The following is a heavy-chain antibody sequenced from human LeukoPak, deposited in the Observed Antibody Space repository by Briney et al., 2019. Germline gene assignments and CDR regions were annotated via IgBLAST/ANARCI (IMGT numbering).Heavy chain of an antibody. CDR3: RGGDYASRQEAY. Sequence: SETLSLTCTVSGGSISSHYWSWIRQPPGKGLEWIGYIYYSGSTNYNPSLKSRVTISVDTSKNQFSLKLSSVTSADTAVYYVRGGDYASRQEAYWGQGTLVTVPS. J-gene: IGHJ4*02. V-gene: IGHV4-59*11. CDR2: IYYSGST. CDR1: GGSISSHY. D-gene: IGHD3-22*01.